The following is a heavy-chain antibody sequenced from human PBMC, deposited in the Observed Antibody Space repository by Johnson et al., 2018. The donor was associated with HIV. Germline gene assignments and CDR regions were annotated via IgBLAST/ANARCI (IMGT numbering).Heavy chain of an antibody. CDR2: IRYDGINK. D-gene: IGHD3-22*01. J-gene: IGHJ3*02. CDR1: GFTFSSYG. Sequence: QVQLVESGGGVVQPGGSLRLSCAASGFTFSSYGMHWVRQAPGKGLEWVAFIRYDGINKYYADSVKGRFTISRDNSKNTLYLQMNSLRAEDTAVYYCAKDSGYYDSSGYGAFDIWGQGTMVTVSS. V-gene: IGHV3-30*02. CDR3: AKDSGYYDSSGYGAFDI.